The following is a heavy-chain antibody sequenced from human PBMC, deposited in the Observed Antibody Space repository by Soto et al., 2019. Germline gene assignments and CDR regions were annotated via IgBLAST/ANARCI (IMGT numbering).Heavy chain of an antibody. CDR3: ARELRGYSYGYYDY. Sequence: EVQLLESGGGLVQPGGSLRLSCAASGFTFSSYAMSWVRKAPGKGLEWVSAISGSGGSTYYADSVKGRFTISRDNSKNTLYLQMNSLRAEDTAVYYCARELRGYSYGYYDYWGQGTLVTVSS. D-gene: IGHD5-18*01. CDR1: GFTFSSYA. CDR2: ISGSGGST. V-gene: IGHV3-23*01. J-gene: IGHJ4*02.